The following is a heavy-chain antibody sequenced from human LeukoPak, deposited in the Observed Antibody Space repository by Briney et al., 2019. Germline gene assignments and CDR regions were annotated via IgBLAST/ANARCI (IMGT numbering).Heavy chain of an antibody. CDR2: IRYDGTNK. Sequence: GGSLRLSCAASGFTFSNAWMSWVRQAPGRGLEWVAFIRYDGTNKYYADSVKGRFTISRDNSKNTLYLQTNSLRAEDTAVFYCATFPYYFDSSGSYYFDFWGQGTLVTVSS. CDR3: ATFPYYFDSSGSYYFDF. D-gene: IGHD3-22*01. CDR1: GFTFSNAW. V-gene: IGHV3-30*02. J-gene: IGHJ4*02.